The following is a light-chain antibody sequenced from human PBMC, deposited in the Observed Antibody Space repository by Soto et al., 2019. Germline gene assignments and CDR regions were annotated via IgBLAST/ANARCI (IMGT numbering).Light chain of an antibody. CDR2: WAS. V-gene: IGKV4-1*01. J-gene: IGKJ5*01. CDR3: QQYYTTLIT. Sequence: DIVMTQSPDSLAVSLGERATINCKSSQSVLYSSNNKNYLAWYKQKPGQPPKLFISWASTRESGVPDRFSGSVSVTNFTLTISSLQAEDVAVYYCQQYYTTLITFGQGTRLEIK. CDR1: QSVLYSSNNKNY.